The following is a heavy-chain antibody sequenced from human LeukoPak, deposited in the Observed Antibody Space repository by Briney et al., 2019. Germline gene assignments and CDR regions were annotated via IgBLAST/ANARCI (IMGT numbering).Heavy chain of an antibody. V-gene: IGHV1-46*01. Sequence: ASVKVSCKASAYTFTNYNIHWVRQAPGQGLEWMGVINPSGGSTSYAQKFQGRVTMTRDTSTSTVYMELSSLRSEDTAVYYCARFINSWFAPWGQGTLVTDSS. CDR3: ARFINSWFAP. CDR2: INPSGGST. J-gene: IGHJ5*02. CDR1: AYTFTNYN. D-gene: IGHD3-16*02.